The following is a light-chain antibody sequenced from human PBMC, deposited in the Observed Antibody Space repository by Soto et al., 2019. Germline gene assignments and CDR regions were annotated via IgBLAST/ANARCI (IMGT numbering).Light chain of an antibody. Sequence: AIQLTQSPSSLSASVGARVTITCRASQGISSAVAWYQQKPGKAPKLLIYDASSLESGVPSRFSGSGSGTDFTLTISSLQPEDFATYYCQQFNNYPTFGQGTKVEIK. CDR2: DAS. CDR3: QQFNNYPT. V-gene: IGKV1D-13*01. CDR1: QGISSA. J-gene: IGKJ1*01.